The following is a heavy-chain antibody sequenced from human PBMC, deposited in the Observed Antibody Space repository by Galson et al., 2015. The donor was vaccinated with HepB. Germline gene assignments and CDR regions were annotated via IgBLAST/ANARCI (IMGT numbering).Heavy chain of an antibody. Sequence: SLRLSCAASGFTFSSYGMHWVRQAPGKGLEWVAVIWYDGSNKYYADSVKGRFTISRDNSKNTLYLQMNSLRAEDTAVYYCARGMQWLYYFDYWGQGTLVTVSS. CDR2: IWYDGSNK. D-gene: IGHD6-19*01. CDR1: GFTFSSYG. V-gene: IGHV3-33*01. J-gene: IGHJ4*02. CDR3: ARGMQWLYYFDY.